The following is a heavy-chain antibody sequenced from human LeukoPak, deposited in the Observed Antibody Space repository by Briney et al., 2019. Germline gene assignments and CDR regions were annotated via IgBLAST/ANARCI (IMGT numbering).Heavy chain of an antibody. CDR3: ARAPASAAPFDY. Sequence: GASVKVSCKASGYTFTSYDINWLRQATGQGLEWMGWMNPNSGNTGYAQKFQGRVTITRNTSISTAYMELSSLRSEETAVYYCARAPASAAPFDYWGQGTLVTVSS. J-gene: IGHJ4*02. CDR2: MNPNSGNT. V-gene: IGHV1-8*03. CDR1: GYTFTSYD. D-gene: IGHD2-2*01.